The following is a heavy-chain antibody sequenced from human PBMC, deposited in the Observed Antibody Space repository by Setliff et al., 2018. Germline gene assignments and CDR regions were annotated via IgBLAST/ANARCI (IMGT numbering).Heavy chain of an antibody. D-gene: IGHD7-27*01. J-gene: IGHJ3*02. Sequence: ASVKVSCKASGYTFTTYGISWVRQAPGQGLEWMGWIGARNVKTNYAQKFQDRVTMTTDTSTSTGYMELRSLMSDDTAVYYCARRWETGDQDAYDIWGQGTMVTVS. CDR2: IGARNVKT. V-gene: IGHV1-18*04. CDR1: GYTFTTYG. CDR3: ARRWETGDQDAYDI.